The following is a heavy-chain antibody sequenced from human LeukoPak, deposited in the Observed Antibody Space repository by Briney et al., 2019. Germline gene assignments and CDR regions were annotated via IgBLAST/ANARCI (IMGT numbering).Heavy chain of an antibody. D-gene: IGHD5-18*01. CDR1: GGSFSGYY. V-gene: IGHV4-34*01. Sequence: SETLSLTCAVYGGSFSGYYWSWIRQPPGKGLEWIGEINHSGSTNYNPSLKSRVTISVDTSKNQFSLKLSSVTAADTAVYYCARTRIWLPFDYWGQGTLVTVSS. CDR2: INHSGST. J-gene: IGHJ4*02. CDR3: ARTRIWLPFDY.